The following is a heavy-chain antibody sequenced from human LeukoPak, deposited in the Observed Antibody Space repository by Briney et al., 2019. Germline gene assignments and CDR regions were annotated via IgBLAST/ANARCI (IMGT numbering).Heavy chain of an antibody. V-gene: IGHV5-51*01. D-gene: IGHD6-13*01. CDR3: ARGIGAVLNWFDP. CDR1: GYTFASYW. J-gene: IGHJ5*02. CDR2: IYPDDSDI. Sequence: GESLKISCKGSGYTFASYWVAWVRQMPGKGLEWTGIIYPDDSDIRYSPSFQGQVTISADKSISTAYLQWSSLKASDTGIYYCARGIGAVLNWFDPWGQGTLVTVSS.